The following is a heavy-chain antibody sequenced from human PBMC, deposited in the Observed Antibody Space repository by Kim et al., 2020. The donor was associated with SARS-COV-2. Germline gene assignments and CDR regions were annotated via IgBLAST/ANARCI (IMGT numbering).Heavy chain of an antibody. D-gene: IGHD2-2*01. Sequence: SETLSLTCAVYGGSFSGYYWSWIRQPPGKGLEWIGEINHSGSTNYNPSLKSRVTISVDTSKNQFSLKLSSVTAADTAVYYCAKYQLGSFNWFDPWGQGTLVTVSS. CDR2: INHSGST. CDR3: AKYQLGSFNWFDP. J-gene: IGHJ5*02. CDR1: GGSFSGYY. V-gene: IGHV4-34*01.